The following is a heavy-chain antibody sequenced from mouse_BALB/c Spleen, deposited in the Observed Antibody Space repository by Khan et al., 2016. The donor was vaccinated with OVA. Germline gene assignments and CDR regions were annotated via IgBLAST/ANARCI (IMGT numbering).Heavy chain of an antibody. J-gene: IGHJ4*01. D-gene: IGHD6-1*01. CDR3: VGSAVVSTRDASDY. CDR2: IYPGRANT. Sequence: QVRLQQSGPELVKPGASVKISCKASGYTFTDYYIKWVKQKPGQGLEWIGWIYPGRANTKYNEKFKGKATLTVDTSSSTAYMQLSSLTSEDTAVYFCVGSAVVSTRDASDYWGQGTSVTVSS. V-gene: IGHV1-84*02. CDR1: GYTFTDYY.